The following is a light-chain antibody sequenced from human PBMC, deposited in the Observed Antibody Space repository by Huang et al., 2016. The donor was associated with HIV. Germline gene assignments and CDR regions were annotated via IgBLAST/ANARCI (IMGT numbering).Light chain of an antibody. CDR2: DAS. J-gene: IGKJ1*01. V-gene: IGKV3-20*01. Sequence: EIALTQSPGTLSLSPGERATLSCRASQSVSSSYLAWYQQKPGQAPRLLTYDASSRATGIPDRFSGSGSGTDFTLTISRLEPEDFAVYYCHQYGSSPRTFGQGTKVEIK. CDR3: HQYGSSPRT. CDR1: QSVSSSY.